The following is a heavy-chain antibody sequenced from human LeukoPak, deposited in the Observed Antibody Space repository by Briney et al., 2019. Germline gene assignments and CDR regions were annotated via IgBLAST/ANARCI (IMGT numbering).Heavy chain of an antibody. CDR2: LNSDGSIT. V-gene: IGHV3-74*01. CDR1: GFTFSTYW. J-gene: IGHJ4*02. D-gene: IGHD4-17*01. CDR3: ARGGYGAYMG. Sequence: PGGSLRLSCAASGFTFSTYWMHWVRQAPGKGLVWVSGLNSDGSITGYVDSVKGRFTISRDNAKNTLYLQMNTLRAEDTAVYYRARGGYGAYMGWGQGNLVTVSS.